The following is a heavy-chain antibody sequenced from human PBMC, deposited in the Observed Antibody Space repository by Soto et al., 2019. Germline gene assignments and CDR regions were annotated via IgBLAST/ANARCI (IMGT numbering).Heavy chain of an antibody. CDR2: ITNGGTTI. V-gene: IGHV3-48*02. Sequence: PGGPLRLSCAASGFTFSSYSMNWVRQAPGKGLEWISYITNGGTTIYYADSVKGRFTISRDNAKNALYLHMNSLRDDDTAVYYCATPVVRFLEWTTDYWGQGTLVTVSS. J-gene: IGHJ4*02. CDR3: ATPVVRFLEWTTDY. D-gene: IGHD3-3*01. CDR1: GFTFSSYS.